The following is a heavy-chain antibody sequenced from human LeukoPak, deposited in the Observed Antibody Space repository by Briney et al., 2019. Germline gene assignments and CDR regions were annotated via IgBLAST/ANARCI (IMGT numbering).Heavy chain of an antibody. CDR1: GLTFNTCG. D-gene: IGHD3-22*01. Sequence: GGSLRLSCAASGLTFNTCGMHWVRQAPGKGLEWVAFIRNDGSNSYYADSVKGRFTISRDNSKNTLYLQMNSLRPEDTAVYYCAKDRSYYDSGGFRNFDYWGQGTLVTVSS. V-gene: IGHV3-30*02. CDR3: AKDRSYYDSGGFRNFDY. J-gene: IGHJ4*02. CDR2: IRNDGSNS.